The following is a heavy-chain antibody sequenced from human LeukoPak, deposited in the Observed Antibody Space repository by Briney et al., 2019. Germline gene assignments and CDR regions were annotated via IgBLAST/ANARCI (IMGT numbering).Heavy chain of an antibody. CDR1: GGSISSYY. Sequence: SETLSLTCTVSGGSISSYYWSWIRQPPGKGLEWIGEIYHSGSTNYNPSLKSRVTISVDKSKNQFSLKLSSVTAADTAVYYCASTGYSSGWYVDYWGQGTLVTVSS. D-gene: IGHD6-19*01. CDR3: ASTGYSSGWYVDY. CDR2: IYHSGST. V-gene: IGHV4-59*12. J-gene: IGHJ4*02.